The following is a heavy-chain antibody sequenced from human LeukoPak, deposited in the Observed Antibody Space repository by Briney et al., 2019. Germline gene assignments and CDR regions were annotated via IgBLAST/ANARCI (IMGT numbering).Heavy chain of an antibody. V-gene: IGHV4-59*01. CDR1: GGSISSYY. Sequence: SETLSLTCTVSGGSISSYYWSWIRQPPGKGLEWIGYIYYSGSTNYNPSLKSRVTISVDTSKNQFSLKLNSVTAADTAVYYCARVRDYGDYWFDPWGQGTLVTVSS. J-gene: IGHJ5*02. D-gene: IGHD4-17*01. CDR2: IYYSGST. CDR3: ARVRDYGDYWFDP.